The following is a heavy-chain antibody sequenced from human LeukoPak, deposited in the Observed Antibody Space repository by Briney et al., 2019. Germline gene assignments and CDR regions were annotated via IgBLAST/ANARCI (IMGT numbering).Heavy chain of an antibody. V-gene: IGHV4-59*01. CDR1: GDSISTYY. Sequence: QTSKTLSLTCTVSGDSISTYYWSWIRQPPGKGLEWIGYIYYRVTSDYNPSLKSRVTMSVDMSTRQISLKLSSVTAADTAVYYCARAVGGDGSGSLWGPGTLVTVSS. CDR2: IYYRVTS. CDR3: ARAVGGDGSGSL. J-gene: IGHJ4*02. D-gene: IGHD3-10*01.